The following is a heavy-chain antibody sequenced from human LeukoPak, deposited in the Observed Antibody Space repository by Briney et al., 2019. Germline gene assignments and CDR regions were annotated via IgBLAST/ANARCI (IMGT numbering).Heavy chain of an antibody. CDR1: GFTFSSYA. CDR2: ISGSGGST. CDR3: ARDLTLITRSATNYNY. J-gene: IGHJ4*02. Sequence: PGGSLRLSCAASGFTFSSYAMSWVRQAPGKGLEWVSAISGSGGSTYYADSVKGRFTISRDNSKNTLYLQMNSLRVEDTAVYYCARDLTLITRSATNYNYWGQGTLVTVSS. D-gene: IGHD3-16*01. V-gene: IGHV3-23*01.